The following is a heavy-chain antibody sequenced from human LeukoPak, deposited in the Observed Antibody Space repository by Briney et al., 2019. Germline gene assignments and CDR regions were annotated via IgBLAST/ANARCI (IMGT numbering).Heavy chain of an antibody. Sequence: PSETLSLTCAVYGGSFTGYYWSWIRQCPGKGLQWIAEVNHRGDTNYNPSVKGRVTISVDTSKNQFSLKVTSLTAADTAVYYCSRGPTISETGYFDNWGQGTLVTVSS. CDR3: SRGPTISETGYFDN. D-gene: IGHD1-1*01. V-gene: IGHV4-34*01. J-gene: IGHJ4*03. CDR2: VNHRGDT. CDR1: GGSFTGYY.